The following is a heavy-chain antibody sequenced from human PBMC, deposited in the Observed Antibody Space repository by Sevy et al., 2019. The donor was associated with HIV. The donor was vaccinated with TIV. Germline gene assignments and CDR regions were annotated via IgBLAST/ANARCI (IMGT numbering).Heavy chain of an antibody. Sequence: ASVKVSCKASGYTFTAYYVHWLRQAPGQGLEWMGWINPQTGGTYFAKKIQDRVTLTTATSINAGYMQLSGLKFDDTAVFYCARMGDYFDTSGYYRLKYWGLGTLVTVSS. D-gene: IGHD3-22*01. CDR1: GYTFTAYY. CDR2: INPQTGGT. J-gene: IGHJ4*02. CDR3: ARMGDYFDTSGYYRLKY. V-gene: IGHV1-2*02.